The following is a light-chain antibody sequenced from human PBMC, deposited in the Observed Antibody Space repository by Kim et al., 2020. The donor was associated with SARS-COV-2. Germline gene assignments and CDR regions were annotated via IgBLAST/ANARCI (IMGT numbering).Light chain of an antibody. Sequence: SSELTQDPAVSVALGQTVRITCQGDSLRRYYASWYQQKSGQAPVLVIYGKNNRPSGIPDRVSGSSSGNTASLTITGAQVEDEADYYCHSRDSSDNHLFGG. CDR3: HSRDSSDNHL. CDR2: GKN. V-gene: IGLV3-19*01. J-gene: IGLJ3*02. CDR1: SLRRYY.